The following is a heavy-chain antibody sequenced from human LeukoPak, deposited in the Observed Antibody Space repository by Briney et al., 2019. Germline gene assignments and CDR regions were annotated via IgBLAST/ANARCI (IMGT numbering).Heavy chain of an antibody. Sequence: GASVKVSCKASGYTFTGYYMHWVRQAPGQGLEWMGWINPNSGGTNYAQKFQGRVTMTRDTSISTAYMELSRLRSDDTAVYYCATLNSITFGGVIVPFDYWGQGTLVTVSS. V-gene: IGHV1-2*02. J-gene: IGHJ4*02. D-gene: IGHD3-16*02. CDR1: GYTFTGYY. CDR2: INPNSGGT. CDR3: ATLNSITFGGVIVPFDY.